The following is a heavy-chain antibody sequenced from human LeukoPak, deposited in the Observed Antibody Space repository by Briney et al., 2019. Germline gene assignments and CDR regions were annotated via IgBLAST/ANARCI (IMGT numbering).Heavy chain of an antibody. CDR2: IIPIFGTA. CDR1: GGTFSSYA. CDR3: ARSLGYYYDSSGYYPNWFDP. D-gene: IGHD3-22*01. J-gene: IGHJ5*02. V-gene: IGHV1-69*05. Sequence: SVKVSCKASGGTFSSYAISWVRQAPGQGLEWMGRIIPIFGTANYAQKFQGRVTITTDESTSTAYMELSSLRSEDTAVYYCARSLGYYYDSSGYYPNWFDPWGQGTLVTISS.